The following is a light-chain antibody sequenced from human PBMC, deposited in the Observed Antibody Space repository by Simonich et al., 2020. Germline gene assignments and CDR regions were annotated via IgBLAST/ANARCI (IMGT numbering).Light chain of an antibody. V-gene: IGKV1-6*01. Sequence: AIRMTQSPSSLSASVGDRVTITCRASQGIRNDLGWYQQKPGKAPKLLIYAASSLQSGVPSRFSGSGSGTDFTLTISSLQPEDFATYYCLQDYNYPVFGPGTKVDIK. J-gene: IGKJ3*01. CDR3: LQDYNYPV. CDR2: AAS. CDR1: QGIRND.